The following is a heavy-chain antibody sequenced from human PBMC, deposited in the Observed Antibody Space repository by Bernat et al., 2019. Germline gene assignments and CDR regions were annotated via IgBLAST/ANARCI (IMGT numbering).Heavy chain of an antibody. J-gene: IGHJ3*02. V-gene: IGHV1-18*01. D-gene: IGHD1-7*01. Sequence: QIQLVQSGTEVEKPGASVKVSCKPSGYTFTTYGISWVRQAPGQGLEWMGWVSAHSGNTNYAQGFQGRVSMTRDTSTSTVYMELRGLRSDDTGVYYCVRDVNYAFDTWGQGTMVTVSS. CDR2: VSAHSGNT. CDR3: VRDVNYAFDT. CDR1: GYTFTTYG.